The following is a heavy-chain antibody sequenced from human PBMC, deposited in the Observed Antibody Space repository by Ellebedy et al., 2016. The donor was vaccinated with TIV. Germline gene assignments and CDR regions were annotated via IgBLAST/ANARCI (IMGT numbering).Heavy chain of an antibody. Sequence: MPSETLSLTCTVSGGSIGSYYWSWIRQPPGKGLEWIGYIYYSGSTNYNSSLKSRVTISVDTSKNQFSLKLSSVTAADTAVYYCARGEVTLYYYGMDVWGQGTTVTVSS. V-gene: IGHV4-59*01. CDR2: IYYSGST. CDR3: ARGEVTLYYYGMDV. CDR1: GGSIGSYY. J-gene: IGHJ6*02.